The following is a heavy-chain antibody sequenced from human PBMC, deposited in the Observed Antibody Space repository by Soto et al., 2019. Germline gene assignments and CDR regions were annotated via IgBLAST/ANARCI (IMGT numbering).Heavy chain of an antibody. CDR1: GGSISGYY. CDR3: ARSSSYSSGWYGNYYYYGMDV. V-gene: IGHV4-59*01. J-gene: IGHJ6*02. D-gene: IGHD6-19*01. Sequence: VSGGSISGYYWSWIRQPPGKGLEWIGYIYYSGSTNYNPSLKSRVTISVDTSKNQFSLKLSSVTAADTAVYYCARSSSYSSGWYGNYYYYGMDVWGQGTTVTVSS. CDR2: IYYSGST.